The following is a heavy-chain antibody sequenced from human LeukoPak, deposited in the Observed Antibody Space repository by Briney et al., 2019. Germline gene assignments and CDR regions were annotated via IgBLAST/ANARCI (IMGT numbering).Heavy chain of an antibody. CDR2: IYTSGST. CDR3: ARGLRYFDLYY. J-gene: IGHJ4*02. CDR1: GGSISSGSYY. V-gene: IGHV4-61*02. Sequence: PSETLSLTCTVSGGSISSGSYYWSWIRQPAGKGLEWIGRIYTSGSTNYNPSLKSRVTISVDTSKNQFSLKLSSVTAADTAVYYCARGLRYFDLYYWGQGTLVTVSS. D-gene: IGHD3-9*01.